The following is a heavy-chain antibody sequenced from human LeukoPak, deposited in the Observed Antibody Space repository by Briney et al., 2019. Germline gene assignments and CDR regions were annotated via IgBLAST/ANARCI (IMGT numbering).Heavy chain of an antibody. D-gene: IGHD1-14*01. Sequence: QSGGSLRLSCAASGFTFNNYEMHWVRQTAGKGLEWVSAVGIAGDTFYAGSAKGRFSISRDNAESSLFLQMNSLRAGDTAVYYCAREGRMGTADAFDVWGQGTMVTVSS. J-gene: IGHJ3*01. CDR2: VGIAGDT. CDR1: GFTFNNYE. V-gene: IGHV3-13*01. CDR3: AREGRMGTADAFDV.